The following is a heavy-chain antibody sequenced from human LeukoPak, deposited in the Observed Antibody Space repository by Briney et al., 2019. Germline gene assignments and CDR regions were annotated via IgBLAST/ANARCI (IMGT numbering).Heavy chain of an antibody. V-gene: IGHV3-43D*04. D-gene: IGHD7-27*01. J-gene: IGHJ4*02. CDR2: ISWDGGST. CDR3: AKDQTGDRGLDY. CDR1: GFTFDDYA. Sequence: GGSLRLSCAASGFTFDDYAMHWVRRAPGKGLEWVSLISWDGGSTYYADSVKGRFTISRDNSKNSLYLQMNSLRAEDTALYYCAKDQTGDRGLDYWGQGTLVTVSS.